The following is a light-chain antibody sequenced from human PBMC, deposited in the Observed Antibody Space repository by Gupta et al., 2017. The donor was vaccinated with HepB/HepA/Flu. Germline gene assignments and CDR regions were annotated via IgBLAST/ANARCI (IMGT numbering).Light chain of an antibody. J-gene: IGLJ3*02. Sequence: QPVVTQEPSLTVSPGGTFTLTCASSTGAVTSSYYPNWFQQKPGQEHRAVIYNTSNKQTWTPARFSGSLLGGKAALTLSGVQPEDEAEFYCLLHYGGSWVFGGGTKLTVL. CDR3: LLHYGGSWV. CDR2: NTS. V-gene: IGLV7-43*01. CDR1: TGAVTSSYY.